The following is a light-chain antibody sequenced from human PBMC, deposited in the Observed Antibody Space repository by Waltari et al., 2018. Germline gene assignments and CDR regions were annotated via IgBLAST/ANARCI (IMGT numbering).Light chain of an antibody. CDR3: QVWDSGSDHYV. J-gene: IGLJ1*01. CDR1: KIGSKN. CDR2: DDG. V-gene: IGLV3-21*02. Sequence: SYELTQPPSVSVAPGQTARITCDGDKIGSKNVHWYQHKPGQAPGLVVYDDGDRPSGIPERFAGSNSGNTAALTISRVEAGDEAEYYCQVWDSGSDHYVFGTVTKVTVL.